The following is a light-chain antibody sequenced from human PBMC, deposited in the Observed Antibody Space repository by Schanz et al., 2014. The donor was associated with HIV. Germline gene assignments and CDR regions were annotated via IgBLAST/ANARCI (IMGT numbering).Light chain of an antibody. Sequence: EIVLTQSPGTLSLSPGERATLSCRASESVSSSQLAWYQRRPGQAPRLLIYGASTRATGIPARFSGSRSGTDFTLTISRLEPEDVAVYSCQQYSASPRTFGQGTKVEI. CDR3: QQYSASPRT. CDR1: ESVSSSQ. V-gene: IGKV3-20*01. CDR2: GAS. J-gene: IGKJ1*01.